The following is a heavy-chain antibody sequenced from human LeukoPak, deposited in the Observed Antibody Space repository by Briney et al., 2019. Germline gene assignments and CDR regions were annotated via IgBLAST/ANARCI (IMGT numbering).Heavy chain of an antibody. CDR3: VREAATDYYDSSGYYRQTEVFDA. CDR1: GGSISRYY. J-gene: IGHJ3*01. D-gene: IGHD3-22*01. CDR2: IDDSGNT. Sequence: PSETLSLTCTVSGGSISRYYWSWIRRPPGKGLEWIGYIDDSGNTNYNPSLKSRVTISVDTSKNQFSLKLRSVTAADTAVYYCVREAATDYYDSSGYYRQTEVFDAWGQGTMVTVSS. V-gene: IGHV4-59*01.